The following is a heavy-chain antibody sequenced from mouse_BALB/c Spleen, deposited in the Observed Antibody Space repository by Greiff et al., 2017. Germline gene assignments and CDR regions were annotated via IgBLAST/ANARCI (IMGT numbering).Heavy chain of an antibody. Sequence: VQLQQSGAELVKPGASVKLSCTASGFNIKDTYMHWVKQRPEQGLEWIGRIDPANGNTKYDPKFQGKATITADTSSNTAYLQLSSLTSEDTAVYYCARWDGYDGAMDYWGQGTAVTVSS. D-gene: IGHD2-2*01. V-gene: IGHV14-3*02. CDR3: ARWDGYDGAMDY. CDR2: IDPANGNT. CDR1: GFNIKDTY. J-gene: IGHJ4*01.